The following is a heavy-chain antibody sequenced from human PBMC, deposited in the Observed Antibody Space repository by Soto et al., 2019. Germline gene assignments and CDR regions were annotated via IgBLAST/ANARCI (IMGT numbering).Heavy chain of an antibody. D-gene: IGHD2-2*01. Sequence: PSETLSLTCTVSGGSISSGGYYWSWIRQHPGKGLEWIGYIYYSGSTYYNPSLKSRVTISVDTSKNQFSLKLSSVTAADTAVYYCARVTAYCSSTSCTPTDIEYWGQGTLVTVSS. CDR3: ARVTAYCSSTSCTPTDIEY. CDR1: GGSISSGGYY. V-gene: IGHV4-31*03. J-gene: IGHJ4*02. CDR2: IYYSGST.